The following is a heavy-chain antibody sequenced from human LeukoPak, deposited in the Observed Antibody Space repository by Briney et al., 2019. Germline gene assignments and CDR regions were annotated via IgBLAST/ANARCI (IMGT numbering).Heavy chain of an antibody. V-gene: IGHV3-73*01. D-gene: IGHD5-24*01. CDR2: IRSKANSYAT. CDR3: TRGDGYNSVDY. J-gene: IGHJ4*02. CDR1: GFTFSGSA. Sequence: GGSLRLSCAASGFTFSGSAMHWVRQASGKGLEWVGRIRSKANSYATAYAASVKGRFTISRDDSKNTAYLQMNSLKTEDTAVYYCTRGDGYNSVDYWGQGTPVTVSS.